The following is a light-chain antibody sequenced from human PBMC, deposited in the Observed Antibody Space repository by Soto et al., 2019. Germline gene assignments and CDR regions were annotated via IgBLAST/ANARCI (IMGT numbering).Light chain of an antibody. V-gene: IGLV2-14*01. Sequence: QSVLTQPASVSGSPGQSITISCTGTSSDVGGYNYVSWYQQHPGKAPKLMIYEVSNRPSGVSNRFSASKSDNTASLTISGRQAEDEADYSCSSNKSTSTLAFGGGTKLTAL. CDR3: SSNKSTSTLA. J-gene: IGLJ2*01. CDR2: EVS. CDR1: SSDVGGYNY.